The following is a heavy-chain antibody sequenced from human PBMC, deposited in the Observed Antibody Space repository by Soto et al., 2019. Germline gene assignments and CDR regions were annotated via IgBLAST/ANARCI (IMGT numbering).Heavy chain of an antibody. D-gene: IGHD4-17*01. J-gene: IGHJ6*02. CDR2: ISYDGSNK. V-gene: IGHV3-30*18. Sequence: QVQLVESGGGVVQPGRSLRLSCAASGFTFSSYGMHWVRQAPGKGLEWVAVISYDGSNKYYADSVKGRFTISRDNSKNTLYLPMNSLRAEDTAVYYCANYGDYYYGMDVWGQGTTVTVSS. CDR1: GFTFSSYG. CDR3: ANYGDYYYGMDV.